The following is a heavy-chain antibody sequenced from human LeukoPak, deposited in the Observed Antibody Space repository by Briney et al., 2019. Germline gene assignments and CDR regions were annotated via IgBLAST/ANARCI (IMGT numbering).Heavy chain of an antibody. CDR2: IYYSGST. CDR1: GGSISSSSYY. V-gene: IGHV4-39*07. D-gene: IGHD6-13*01. Sequence: SETLSLTCTVSGGSISSSSYYWGWIRQPPGKGLEWIGSIYYSGSTYYNPSLKSRVTISVDTSKNQFSLRLSSVTAADTAVYYCAGRHIAALDYWGQGTLVTVPS. CDR3: AGRHIAALDY. J-gene: IGHJ4*02.